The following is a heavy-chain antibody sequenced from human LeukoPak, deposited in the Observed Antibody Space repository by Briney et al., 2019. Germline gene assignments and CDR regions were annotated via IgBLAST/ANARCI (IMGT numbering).Heavy chain of an antibody. CDR1: GYSFTSYW. J-gene: IGHJ4*02. D-gene: IGHD3-3*01. CDR2: IDPSDSYT. V-gene: IGHV5-10-1*01. CDR3: ARLPDEYYDFWSGYS. Sequence: GESLKISCKGSGYSFTSYWISWVRQMPGEGLEWMGRIDPSDSYTNYSPSFQGHVTISADKSISTAYLQWSRLKASDTAMYYCARLPDEYYDFWSGYSWGQGTLVTVSS.